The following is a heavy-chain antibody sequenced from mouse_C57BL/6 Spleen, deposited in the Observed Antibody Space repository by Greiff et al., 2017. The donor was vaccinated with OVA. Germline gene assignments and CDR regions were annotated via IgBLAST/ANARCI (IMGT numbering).Heavy chain of an antibody. J-gene: IGHJ3*01. Sequence: QVQLQQPGAELVKPGASVKLSCKASGYTFTSYWMHWVKQRPGRGLEWIGRIDPNSGGTKYNEKFKSKATLTVDKPSSTAYMQLSSLTSEDSAVYYCARKGYDYDWFAYWGQGTLVTVSA. CDR3: ARKGYDYDWFAY. D-gene: IGHD2-4*01. CDR1: GYTFTSYW. V-gene: IGHV1-72*01. CDR2: IDPNSGGT.